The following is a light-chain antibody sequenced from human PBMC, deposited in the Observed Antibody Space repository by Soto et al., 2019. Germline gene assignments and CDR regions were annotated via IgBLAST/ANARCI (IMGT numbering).Light chain of an antibody. CDR2: DAS. CDR3: QQYKTMGA. V-gene: IGKV1-5*01. J-gene: IGKJ1*01. Sequence: DIQMTQSPSTLSASVGDRVTITCRTSQSIGTWLAWYQQKPGKAPKLLISDASSLESGVPSRFSGSGSRTEFTLTISSLQPYDSATYYCQQYKTMGAFGQGSKVEIK. CDR1: QSIGTW.